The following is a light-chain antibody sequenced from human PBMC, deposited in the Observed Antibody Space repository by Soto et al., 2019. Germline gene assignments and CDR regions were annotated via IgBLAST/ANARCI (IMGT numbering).Light chain of an antibody. CDR1: SSDVGGYKY. Sequence: QSVLTQPASVSGSPGQSITISCTGTSSDVGGYKYVSWYQQRPGKAPKLMIYEVSYRPSGVSNRFSGSKSGHTAALTISGLQAEDEADYFCTSYTSNNTLNLLFGEGTKVTVL. CDR2: EVS. CDR3: TSYTSNNTLNLL. J-gene: IGLJ2*01. V-gene: IGLV2-14*01.